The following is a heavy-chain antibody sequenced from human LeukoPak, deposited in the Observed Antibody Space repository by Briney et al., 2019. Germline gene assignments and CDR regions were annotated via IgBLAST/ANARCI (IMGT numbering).Heavy chain of an antibody. V-gene: IGHV3-74*01. J-gene: IGHJ6*02. D-gene: IGHD6-13*01. Sequence: GGSLRLSCAASGFTFSSYWMHWVRQAPGKGLVWVSRINSDGSSTSYADSVKGRFTISRDNAKNTLYLQMNSLRAEDTAVYYCARDPDSSSWYRPYYSYGMDVWGQGTTVTVSS. CDR1: GFTFSSYW. CDR3: ARDPDSSSWYRPYYSYGMDV. CDR2: INSDGSST.